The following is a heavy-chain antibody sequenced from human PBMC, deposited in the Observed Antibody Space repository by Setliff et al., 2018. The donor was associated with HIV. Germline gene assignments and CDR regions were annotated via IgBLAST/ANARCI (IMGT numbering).Heavy chain of an antibody. CDR1: GDSFSSGTYY. Sequence: PSETLSLTCSVSGDSFSSGTYYWGWIRQPPGKGLEWIGSVYYSGSIDYNPSLKSRVTISMDTAKSQFSLKVKSVTAADTAVYYCARQKKSSSWSPNDYWGQGTLVTVSS. J-gene: IGHJ4*02. CDR3: ARQKKSSSWSPNDY. D-gene: IGHD2-2*01. V-gene: IGHV4-39*01. CDR2: VYYSGSI.